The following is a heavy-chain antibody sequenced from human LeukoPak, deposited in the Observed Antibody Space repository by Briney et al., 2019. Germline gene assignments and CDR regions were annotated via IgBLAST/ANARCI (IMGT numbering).Heavy chain of an antibody. J-gene: IGHJ4*02. CDR3: ARDKLMGDSYFVY. CDR1: GFTFDDYA. CDR2: ISWNSGSI. V-gene: IGHV3-9*01. D-gene: IGHD2-21*02. Sequence: PGGSLRLSCAASGFTFDDYAMHWVRQAPGKGLEWVSGISWNSGSIGYADSVKGRFTISRDNAKNSLYLHMNGLRAEDTAVYYCARDKLMGDSYFVYWGQGSLVTVSS.